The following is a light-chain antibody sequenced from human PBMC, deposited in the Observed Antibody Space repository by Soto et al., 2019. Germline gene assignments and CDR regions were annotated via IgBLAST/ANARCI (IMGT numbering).Light chain of an antibody. J-gene: IGKJ3*01. CDR2: GAS. V-gene: IGKV3-20*01. CDR3: QQYGSSPFT. Sequence: IVLTQSPGTLSLSPGEGLTLSCRASQSVTSSYLAWYQHKPGQAPRLLIYGASNKATGTPDRFSGSGSGTDFTLTISRLEPEDFAVYYCQQYGSSPFTFGPGTKVDIK. CDR1: QSVTSSY.